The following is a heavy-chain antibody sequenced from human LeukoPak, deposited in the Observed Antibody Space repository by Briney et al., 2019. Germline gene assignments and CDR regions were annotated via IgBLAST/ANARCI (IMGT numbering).Heavy chain of an antibody. CDR1: GFTFSTYA. CDR3: AKGGHDFNPFYW. D-gene: IGHD2-21*02. V-gene: IGHV3-23*01. J-gene: IGHJ4*02. CDR2: IKGGGGDP. Sequence: GGSLRLSWAASGFTFSTYAMGWVRHTPGKGLEWVSSIKGGGGDPFYADSVKGRFTISRDNSKKTLFLHLNSLRAEDSAVYYCAKGGHDFNPFYWWGQGTLVTVSS.